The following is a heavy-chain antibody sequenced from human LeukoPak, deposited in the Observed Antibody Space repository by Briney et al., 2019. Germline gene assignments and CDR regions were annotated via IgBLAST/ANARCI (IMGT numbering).Heavy chain of an antibody. CDR1: GYSFTSHY. J-gene: IGHJ5*02. CDR3: ARDNSVGDIAWWFDP. CDR2: INPSGSST. Sequence: RASVKVSCKASGYSFTSHYMHWVRQAPGQGLEWMGLINPSGSSTLYAQKFQGRVTMTRDMSTTTDYMELSSLRSEDTAVYYCARDNSVGDIAWWFDPWGQETLVSVSS. D-gene: IGHD3-16*02. V-gene: IGHV1-46*01.